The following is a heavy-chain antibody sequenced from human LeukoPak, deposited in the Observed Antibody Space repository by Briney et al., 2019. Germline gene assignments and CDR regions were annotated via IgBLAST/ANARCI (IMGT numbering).Heavy chain of an antibody. Sequence: GSLRLSCAASGFTFSSYAMSWVRQAPGKGLEWVSGIGGSDGTTYYADSVKGRFTISRDNSKNTLYLQLNSLRAEDTAVYYCAKPQGEWFKYYYMDVWGKGTTVTVSS. D-gene: IGHD3-3*01. J-gene: IGHJ6*03. CDR1: GFTFSSYA. V-gene: IGHV3-23*01. CDR3: AKPQGEWFKYYYMDV. CDR2: IGGSDGTT.